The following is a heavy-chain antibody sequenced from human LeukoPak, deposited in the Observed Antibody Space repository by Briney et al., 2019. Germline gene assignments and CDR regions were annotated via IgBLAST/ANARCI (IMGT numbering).Heavy chain of an antibody. Sequence: ASVKVSCTASGYTFSGYYIHWVRQAPGQGLEWMGWIRPDSGGTNYAQKFQGRVTMTRDTSISTAYMELSRLTSDDTAVYYCARGVVAASFYYYMDVWDKGTTVTISS. V-gene: IGHV1-2*02. CDR2: IRPDSGGT. D-gene: IGHD2-15*01. CDR3: ARGVVAASFYYYMDV. J-gene: IGHJ6*03. CDR1: GYTFSGYY.